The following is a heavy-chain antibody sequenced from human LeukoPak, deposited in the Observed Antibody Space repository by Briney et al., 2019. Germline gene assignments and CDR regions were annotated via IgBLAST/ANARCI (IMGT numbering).Heavy chain of an antibody. CDR2: IYYTGST. Sequence: SETLSLTCTVSGGSISNYYWSWIRQPPGKGLEWIGFIYYTGSTDYNPSLKSRVTISVDKSKNQFSLKLSSVTAADTAVYYCARGHSYYYDSSAYYPDFDYWGQGTLVTVSS. J-gene: IGHJ4*02. CDR3: ARGHSYYYDSSAYYPDFDY. V-gene: IGHV4-59*01. D-gene: IGHD3-22*01. CDR1: GGSISNYY.